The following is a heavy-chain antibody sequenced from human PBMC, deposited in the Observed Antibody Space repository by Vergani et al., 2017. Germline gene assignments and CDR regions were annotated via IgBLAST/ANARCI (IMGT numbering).Heavy chain of an antibody. Sequence: QVQLQESGPGLVKPSETLSLTCSVSGHSISRGYYWGWIRQPPGKGLEWIATVFHSGSAYYNPSLRRRVTISVETSKNQFSLRLTTLTAADTAVYYCARGETRTDWFDPWGQGTLVTVSS. D-gene: IGHD3/OR15-3a*01. CDR2: VFHSGSA. CDR1: GHSISRGYY. V-gene: IGHV4-38-2*02. CDR3: ARGETRTDWFDP. J-gene: IGHJ5*02.